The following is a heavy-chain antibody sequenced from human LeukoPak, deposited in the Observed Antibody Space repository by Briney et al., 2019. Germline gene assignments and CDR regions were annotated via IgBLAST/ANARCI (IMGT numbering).Heavy chain of an antibody. J-gene: IGHJ6*03. Sequence: SETLSLTCAVYGGSFSGYYWSWIRQPPGKGLEWIGEINYSGSTNYNPSLKSRVTISVDTSKNQFSLKLSSVTAADTAVYYCARGGWSYYYMDVWGKGTTVTVSS. V-gene: IGHV4-34*01. D-gene: IGHD2-15*01. CDR3: ARGGWSYYYMDV. CDR2: INYSGST. CDR1: GGSFSGYY.